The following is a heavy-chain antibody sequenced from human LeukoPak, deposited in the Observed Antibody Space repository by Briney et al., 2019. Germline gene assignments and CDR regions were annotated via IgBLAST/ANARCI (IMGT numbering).Heavy chain of an antibody. CDR1: GFTFSSYA. CDR2: ISGSGGST. J-gene: IGHJ4*02. Sequence: GGSLRLSCAASGFTFSSYAMSWVRQAPGKGLEWVSAISGSGGSTYYADSVKGRFTISRDNSKNTLYLQMNSLRAEDTAVYYCARVGSYGYGPEYYWGQGTLVTVSS. V-gene: IGHV3-23*01. D-gene: IGHD5-18*01. CDR3: ARVGSYGYGPEYY.